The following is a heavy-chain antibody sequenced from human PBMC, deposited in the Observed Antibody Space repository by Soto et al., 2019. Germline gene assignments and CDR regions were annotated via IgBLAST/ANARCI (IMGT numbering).Heavy chain of an antibody. CDR3: ARLLGAAAGTAWWFDP. CDR1: GGSISSGAYY. D-gene: IGHD6-13*01. CDR2: IYYSGNT. V-gene: IGHV4-61*08. Sequence: PSETLSLTCTVSGGSISSGAYYWSWIRQHPGKGLEWDWYIYYSGNTNYNPSLKSRVTMSLDTSKNQFSLKLNSVTAADTAVYYCARLLGAAAGTAWWFDPWGQGTRVTVSS. J-gene: IGHJ5*02.